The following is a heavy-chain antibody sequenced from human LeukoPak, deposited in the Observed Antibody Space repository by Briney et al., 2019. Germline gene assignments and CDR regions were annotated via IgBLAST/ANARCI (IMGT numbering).Heavy chain of an antibody. Sequence: GSLRLSCVASGFTFSNYGMHWVRQAPGKGLEGVAVISHDGSNKYYADSVKGRFTISRDNSKNTLYLQMNSLRAEDTAAYYCAKGYSGYDWSLVDYWGQGTLVTVSS. CDR2: ISHDGSNK. CDR3: AKGYSGYDWSLVDY. V-gene: IGHV3-30*18. J-gene: IGHJ4*02. CDR1: GFTFSNYG. D-gene: IGHD5-12*01.